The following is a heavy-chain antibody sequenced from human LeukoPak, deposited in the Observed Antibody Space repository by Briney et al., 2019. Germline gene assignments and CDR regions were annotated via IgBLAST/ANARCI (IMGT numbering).Heavy chain of an antibody. V-gene: IGHV1-2*02. CDR2: INPHSGDT. D-gene: IGHD3-16*01. CDR1: GYTFTSYL. J-gene: IGHJ6*02. CDR3: ARALGAYGLDV. Sequence: ASVTVSCKASGYTFTSYLMHWVRQAPGQGLEWMGWINPHSGDTNYLQKLQGRVTVTRDTSISTVYMDLSSLRSDDTALYYCARALGAYGLDVWGQGTTVTVSS.